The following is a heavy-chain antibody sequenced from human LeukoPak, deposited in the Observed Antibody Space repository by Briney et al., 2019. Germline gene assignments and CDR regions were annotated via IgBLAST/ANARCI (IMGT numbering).Heavy chain of an antibody. V-gene: IGHV3-30-3*01. D-gene: IGHD3-10*01. J-gene: IGHJ4*02. CDR3: ARDSNSYGSGATIDY. CDR2: ISYDGSNK. Sequence: QSGGSLRLSCAASGFTFSSYAMHWVRQAPGKGLEWVAVISYDGSNKYYADSVKGRFTISRDNSKNTLYLQMSSLRAEDTAVYYCARDSNSYGSGATIDYWGQGTLVTVSS. CDR1: GFTFSSYA.